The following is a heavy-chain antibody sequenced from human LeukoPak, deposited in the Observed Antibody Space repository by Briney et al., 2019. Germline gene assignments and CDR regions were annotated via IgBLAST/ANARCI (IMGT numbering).Heavy chain of an antibody. J-gene: IGHJ4*02. D-gene: IGHD3-22*01. Sequence: ASVKVSCKASGGTFSSYAISWVRQAPGQGLEWMGWISAYNGNTNYAQKLQGRVTMTTDTSTSTAYMELRSLRSDDTAVYYCARGGSGDYYDSSGYYPFDYWGQGTLVTVSS. CDR1: GGTFSSYA. CDR2: ISAYNGNT. V-gene: IGHV1-18*01. CDR3: ARGGSGDYYDSSGYYPFDY.